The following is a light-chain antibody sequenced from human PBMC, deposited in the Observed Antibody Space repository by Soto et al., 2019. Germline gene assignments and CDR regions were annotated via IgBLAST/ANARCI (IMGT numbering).Light chain of an antibody. CDR2: GAS. V-gene: IGKV3-20*01. CDR1: QSVSSSY. CDR3: LEYGSSLMYT. J-gene: IGKJ2*01. Sequence: EIVLTQSPGTLSLSPGERATLSCRASQSVSSSYLAWYQKKPGQAPRLLIYGASSRATGIPDRFSGSGSGTDFTVTISRLEPEDFSVYYCLEYGSSLMYTFGQGTKLEIK.